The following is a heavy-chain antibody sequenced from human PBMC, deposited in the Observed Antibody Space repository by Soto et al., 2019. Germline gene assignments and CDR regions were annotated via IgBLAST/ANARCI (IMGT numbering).Heavy chain of an antibody. J-gene: IGHJ6*03. Sequence: SETLSLTCTVSGGSISSYYWSWIRQPPGKGLEWIGYIYYSGSTNYNPSLKSRVTISVDTSKNQFSLKLSSVTAADTAVYYCAGARVRGATIGYYYYMDVWGKGTTVTVSS. CDR1: GGSISSYY. D-gene: IGHD1-26*01. V-gene: IGHV4-59*08. CDR2: IYYSGST. CDR3: AGARVRGATIGYYYYMDV.